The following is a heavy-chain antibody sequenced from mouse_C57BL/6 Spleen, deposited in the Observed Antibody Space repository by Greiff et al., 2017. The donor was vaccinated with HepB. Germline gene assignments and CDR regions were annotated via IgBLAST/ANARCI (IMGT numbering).Heavy chain of an antibody. Sequence: EVKLQESGAELVKPGASVKLSCTASGFNIKDYYMHWVKQRTEQGLEWIGRIDPEDGETKYAPKFQGKATITADTSSNTAYLQLSSLTSEDTAVYYCARSSDGYYLHYYAMDYWGQGTSVTVSS. D-gene: IGHD2-3*01. J-gene: IGHJ4*01. CDR2: IDPEDGET. V-gene: IGHV14-2*01. CDR3: ARSSDGYYLHYYAMDY. CDR1: GFNIKDYY.